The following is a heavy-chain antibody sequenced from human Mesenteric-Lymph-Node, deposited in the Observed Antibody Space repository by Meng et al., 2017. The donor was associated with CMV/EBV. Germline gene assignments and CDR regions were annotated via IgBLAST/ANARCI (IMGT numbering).Heavy chain of an antibody. CDR2: IYTATDRNYADST. CDR3: ARGKFQSVGIVYSYFDP. CDR1: GFTVSTNY. Sequence: GGSLRLSCAGSGFTVSTNYMSWVRQVPGKGLEWVSIIYTATDRNYADSTYYADSVKGRFTISRDNAKNTLYLQMNSLRAEDTAVYYCARGKFQSVGIVYSYFDPWGQGALVTVSS. D-gene: IGHD5-18*01. J-gene: IGHJ5*02. V-gene: IGHV3-66*01.